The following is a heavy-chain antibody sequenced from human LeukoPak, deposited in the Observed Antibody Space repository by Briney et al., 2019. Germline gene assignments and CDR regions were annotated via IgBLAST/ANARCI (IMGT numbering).Heavy chain of an antibody. CDR3: ASSRGIYYDSIFDY. Sequence: GGSLRLSCAASGFTFSSYAMHWVRQAPGKGLEWVAVISYDGSNKYYADSVKGRFTISRDNSKNTLYPQMNSLRAEDTAVYYCASSRGIYYDSIFDYWGQGTLVTVSS. V-gene: IGHV3-30-3*01. CDR2: ISYDGSNK. CDR1: GFTFSSYA. D-gene: IGHD3-22*01. J-gene: IGHJ4*02.